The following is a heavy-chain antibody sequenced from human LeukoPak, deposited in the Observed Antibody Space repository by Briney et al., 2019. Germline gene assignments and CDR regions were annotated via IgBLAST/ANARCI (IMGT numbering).Heavy chain of an antibody. CDR2: INSDGSST. CDR1: GFTFSSYW. D-gene: IGHD3-10*01. J-gene: IGHJ3*02. Sequence: GGSLRLSCAASGFTFSSYWMHWVRQAPGKGLERVSRINSDGSSTSYADSVKGRFTISRDNAKNTLYLQMNSLRAEDTAVYYCARGYGSGSYHDAFDIWGQGTMVTVSS. CDR3: ARGYGSGSYHDAFDI. V-gene: IGHV3-74*01.